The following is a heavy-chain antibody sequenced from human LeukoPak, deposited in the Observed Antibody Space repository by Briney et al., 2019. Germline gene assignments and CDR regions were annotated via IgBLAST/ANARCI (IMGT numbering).Heavy chain of an antibody. V-gene: IGHV3-11*03. CDR2: VNGSSTYP. CDR1: GFTFSDYY. D-gene: IGHD3-10*01. J-gene: IGHJ4*02. Sequence: GGSLRLSCAASGFTFSDYYMSWVRQAPGKGLEWVSYVNGSSTYPNYADSVKGRFTISRDNAKNSLYLQMNSLRAEDTAVYYCARKNYCASGRYFSSFDHWGQGVLVTVSS. CDR3: ARKNYCASGRYFSSFDH.